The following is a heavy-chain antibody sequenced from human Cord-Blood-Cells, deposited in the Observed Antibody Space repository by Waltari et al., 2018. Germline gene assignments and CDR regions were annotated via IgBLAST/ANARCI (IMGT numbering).Heavy chain of an antibody. CDR3: ANDSSGYYYFDY. Sequence: QVQLQQWGAGLLKPSETLSLTCAVYGGSFSGYYWSWIRQPPGKGLEWIGEINHSGSTNYNPSLKSRVTISVDTSKNQFSLKLSSVTAADTAVYYCANDSSGYYYFDYWGQGTLVTVSS. CDR1: GGSFSGYY. D-gene: IGHD3-22*01. V-gene: IGHV4-34*01. J-gene: IGHJ4*02. CDR2: INHSGST.